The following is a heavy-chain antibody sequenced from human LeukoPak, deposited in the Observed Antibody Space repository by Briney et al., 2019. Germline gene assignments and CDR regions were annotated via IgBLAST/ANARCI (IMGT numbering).Heavy chain of an antibody. CDR2: IIPNSGGT. D-gene: IGHD5-18*01. V-gene: IGHV1-2*02. Sequence: GASVKVSCTASGYTFTGYFMHWVRQAPGQGLEWLGWIIPNSGGTNYAQKFQGRVTMTRDTSISTAYMELTRLRSDDTAVYYCALRGYSYDAFHIWGQGTMVTVSS. CDR1: GYTFTGYF. J-gene: IGHJ3*02. CDR3: ALRGYSYDAFHI.